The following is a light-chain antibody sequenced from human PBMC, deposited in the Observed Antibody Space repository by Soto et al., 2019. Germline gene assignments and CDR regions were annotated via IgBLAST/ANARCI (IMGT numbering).Light chain of an antibody. CDR2: AVN. Sequence: QSALTQPASVSGSPGQSITISCTGTSSDVGGYNYVSWYQQHPGKAPKLMIYAVNNQPSGVSDRFSGSKSGNTAFLTISGLQAEDEADYYCSSYTRSSTLVVFGGGTKLTVL. CDR1: SSDVGGYNY. V-gene: IGLV2-14*01. CDR3: SSYTRSSTLVV. J-gene: IGLJ3*02.